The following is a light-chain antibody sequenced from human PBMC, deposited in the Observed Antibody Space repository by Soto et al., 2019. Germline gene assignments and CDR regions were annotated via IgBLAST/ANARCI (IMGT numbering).Light chain of an antibody. CDR3: SSYAGSPPYV. V-gene: IGLV2-8*01. CDR2: EVS. CDR1: SSDVGGYNY. Sequence: QSALTQPPSASGSPGQSVTISCTGTSSDVGGYNYVSWYQQHPGKAPKLMIYEVSKRPSGVPDRFSDSKSGNTASLTVSGLQAEDEADYYCSSYAGSPPYVFGTGTKVTVL. J-gene: IGLJ1*01.